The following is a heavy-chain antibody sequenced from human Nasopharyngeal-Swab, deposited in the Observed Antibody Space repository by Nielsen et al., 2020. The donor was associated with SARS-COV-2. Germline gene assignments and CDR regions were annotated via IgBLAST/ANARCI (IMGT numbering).Heavy chain of an antibody. CDR2: ISYDGSNE. CDR3: ASESAMAWGGVDY. J-gene: IGHJ4*02. D-gene: IGHD5-18*01. CDR1: GFTFSSYA. Sequence: GESLKISCAASGFTFSSYAMHWVRQAPGKGLEWVAVISYDGSNEYYADSVKGRFTISRDNSKNTLYLQMNSLRAEDTAVYYCASESAMAWGGVDYWGQGTLVTVSS. V-gene: IGHV3-30-3*01.